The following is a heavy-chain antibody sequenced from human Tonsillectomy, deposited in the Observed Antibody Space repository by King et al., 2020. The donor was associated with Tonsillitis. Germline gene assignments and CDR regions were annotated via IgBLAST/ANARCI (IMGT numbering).Heavy chain of an antibody. D-gene: IGHD4-17*01. V-gene: IGHV4-61*02. J-gene: IGHJ4*02. CDR2: VQSTGRT. CDR3: AREDSGDYPF. Sequence: QVQLQESGPGLVRPSQTLSLTCTVSGDSINTDIYFWKWIRQPAGKGLEWIGRVQSTGRTNSNPSLKSRVTMSVDTSKNQFSLKLSSVTAADTAVYYCAREDSGDYPFRGQGTLVTVSS. CDR1: GDSINTDIYF.